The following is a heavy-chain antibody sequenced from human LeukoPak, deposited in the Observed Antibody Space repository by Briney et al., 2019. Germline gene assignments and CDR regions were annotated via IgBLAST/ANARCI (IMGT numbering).Heavy chain of an antibody. Sequence: ASVKVSCKASGHTFTSYGISWVRQAPGQGLEWMGWISAYNGNTNYAQKLQGRVTMTTDTSTSTAYMELRSLRSDDTAVYYCARDLYCSSTSCPLGWWFDPWGQGTLVTVSS. CDR1: GHTFTSYG. V-gene: IGHV1-18*01. CDR3: ARDLYCSSTSCPLGWWFDP. D-gene: IGHD2-2*01. J-gene: IGHJ5*02. CDR2: ISAYNGNT.